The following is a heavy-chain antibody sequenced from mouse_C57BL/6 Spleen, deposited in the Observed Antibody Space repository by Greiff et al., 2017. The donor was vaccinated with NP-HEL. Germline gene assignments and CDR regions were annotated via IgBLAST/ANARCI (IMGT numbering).Heavy chain of an antibody. CDR2: IRNKANNHAT. D-gene: IGHD1-1*01. CDR1: GFTFSDAW. V-gene: IGHV6-6*01. CDR3: TRHGSSPAWFAY. Sequence: EVKLEESGGGLVQPGGSMKLSCAASGFTFSDAWMDWVRQSPEKGLEWVAEIRNKANNHATYYAESVKGRFTISRDDSKSSVYLQMNSLRAEDTGIYYCTRHGSSPAWFAYWGQGTLVTVSA. J-gene: IGHJ3*01.